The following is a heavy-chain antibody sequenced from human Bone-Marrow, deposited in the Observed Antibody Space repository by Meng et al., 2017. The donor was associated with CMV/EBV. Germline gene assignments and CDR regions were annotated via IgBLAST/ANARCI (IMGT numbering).Heavy chain of an antibody. CDR3: ARHIVGATNDY. V-gene: IGHV4-39*01. CDR1: GGSISSSSYY. J-gene: IGHJ4*02. Sequence: QLQLQESGPGLGKPSETLSLTCTVSGGSISSSSYYWGWIRQPPGKGLEWIGSIYYSGSTYYNPSLKSRVTISVDTSKNQFSLKLSSVTAADTAVYYCARHIVGATNDYWGQGTLVTVSS. CDR2: IYYSGST. D-gene: IGHD1-26*01.